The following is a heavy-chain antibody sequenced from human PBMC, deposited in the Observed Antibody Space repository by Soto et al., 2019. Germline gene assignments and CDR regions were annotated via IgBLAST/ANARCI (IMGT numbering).Heavy chain of an antibody. CDR1: GFTFSSYA. CDR3: AKEGPWREYDY. V-gene: IGHV3-23*01. J-gene: IGHJ4*02. Sequence: EVQLLESGGGLVQPGGSPRFSCAASGFTFSSYAMSWVRQAPGKGLQWVSAISGGGDSTYYAASVKGRFTISRDNSKNTLYLQMNSLRAEATAVYYCAKEGPWREYDYWGQGTLVTVSS. D-gene: IGHD6-6*01. CDR2: ISGGGDST.